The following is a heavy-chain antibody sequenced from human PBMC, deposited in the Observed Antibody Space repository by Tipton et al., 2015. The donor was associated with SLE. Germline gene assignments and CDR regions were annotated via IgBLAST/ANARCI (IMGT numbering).Heavy chain of an antibody. J-gene: IGHJ2*01. CDR2: IYYSGST. Sequence: TLSLTCTVSGGSISGYFWSWIRQPPGKGLEWIGNIYYSGSTNYSPSLKSRVTISVGTSKNQLSLKLTPVTAADTAVYYCARDEVADWYFDLWGRGTLVTVSS. CDR3: ARDEVADWYFDL. CDR1: GGSISGYF. V-gene: IGHV4-59*01. D-gene: IGHD2-15*01.